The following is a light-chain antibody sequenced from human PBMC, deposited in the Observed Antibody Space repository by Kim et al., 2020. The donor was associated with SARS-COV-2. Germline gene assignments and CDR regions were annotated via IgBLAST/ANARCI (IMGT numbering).Light chain of an antibody. CDR1: SSNFGAGYE. Sequence: RVTISCTGGSSNFGAGYEVHWYQQLPGTAPKLLINGNNNRPSGVPDRFSGSKSGTSASLAITGLQAEDEANYYCQSYDSSLSGYVFGTGTKVTVL. CDR3: QSYDSSLSGYV. V-gene: IGLV1-40*01. CDR2: GNN. J-gene: IGLJ1*01.